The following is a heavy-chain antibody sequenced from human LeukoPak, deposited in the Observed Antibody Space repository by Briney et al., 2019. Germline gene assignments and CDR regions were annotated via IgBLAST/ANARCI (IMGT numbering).Heavy chain of an antibody. Sequence: GESLRISCKGSGYSFTSYWIGWVRQMPGKGLEWMGIIYPGDSDTRYSPSFQGQVTISADKSFSTAYLQWSSLKASDTAMYYCARRFPPRYGGYHTPFDYWGQGTLVTVSS. D-gene: IGHD5-12*01. CDR2: IYPGDSDT. V-gene: IGHV5-51*01. CDR1: GYSFTSYW. J-gene: IGHJ4*02. CDR3: ARRFPPRYGGYHTPFDY.